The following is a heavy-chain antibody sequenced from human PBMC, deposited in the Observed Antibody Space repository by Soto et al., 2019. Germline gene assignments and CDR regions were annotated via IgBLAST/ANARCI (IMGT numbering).Heavy chain of an antibody. CDR1: GGTFSSYA. Sequence: QVQLVQSGAEVKKPGSSVKVSCKASGGTFSSYAISWVRQAPGQGLEWMGGIIPIFGTANYAQKFQGRVTITADESTSTAYMELSSLRSEDTAVYYCARGSSIAAKYYYYGMDVWGQGTTVTVSS. J-gene: IGHJ6*02. CDR2: IIPIFGTA. CDR3: ARGSSIAAKYYYYGMDV. D-gene: IGHD6-6*01. V-gene: IGHV1-69*01.